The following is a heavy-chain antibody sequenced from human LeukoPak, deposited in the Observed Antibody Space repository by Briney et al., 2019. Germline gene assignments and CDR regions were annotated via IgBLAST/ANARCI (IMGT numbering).Heavy chain of an antibody. V-gene: IGHV3-15*01. Sequence: GGSLRLSCAASGFTFSNAWMSWVRQAPGKGLEWVGRIKSKTDGGTTDYAAPVKGRFTISRDDSKNTLYLQMNSLKTEDTAVYYCAKPQRGDSSSSYFDYWGQGTLVTVSS. CDR2: IKSKTDGGTT. CDR3: AKPQRGDSSSSYFDY. D-gene: IGHD6-6*01. CDR1: GFTFSNAW. J-gene: IGHJ4*02.